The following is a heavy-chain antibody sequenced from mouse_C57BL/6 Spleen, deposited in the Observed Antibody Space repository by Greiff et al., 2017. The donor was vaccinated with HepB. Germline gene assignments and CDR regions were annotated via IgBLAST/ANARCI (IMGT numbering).Heavy chain of an antibody. CDR1: GYAFSSSW. J-gene: IGHJ2*01. D-gene: IGHD1-1*02. V-gene: IGHV1-82*01. CDR2: IYPGDGDT. Sequence: QVQLQQSGPELVKPRASVKISCKASGYAFSSSWMNWVKQRPGKGLEWIGRIYPGDGDTNYNGKFKGKATLTADKSSSTAYMQLSSLTSEDSAVYFCARSEWSYYFDYWGQGTTLTVSS. CDR3: ARSEWSYYFDY.